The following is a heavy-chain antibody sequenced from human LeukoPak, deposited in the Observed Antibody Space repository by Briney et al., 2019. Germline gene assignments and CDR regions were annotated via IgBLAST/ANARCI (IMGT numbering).Heavy chain of an antibody. D-gene: IGHD3-16*02. CDR3: AKDPPGDDYVWGSYRFPNNWFDP. CDR2: ISGSGGST. J-gene: IGHJ5*02. CDR1: GFTFSSYG. Sequence: GGSLRLSCAASGFTFSSYGMHWVRQAPGKGLEWVSAISGSGGSTYYADSVKGRFTISRDNSKNTLYLQMNSLRAEDTAVYYCAKDPPGDDYVWGSYRFPNNWFDPWGQGTLVTASS. V-gene: IGHV3-23*01.